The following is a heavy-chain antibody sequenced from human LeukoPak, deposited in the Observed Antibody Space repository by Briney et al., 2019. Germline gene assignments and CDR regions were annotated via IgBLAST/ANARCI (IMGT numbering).Heavy chain of an antibody. CDR2: FDPEDGET. J-gene: IGHJ3*01. CDR1: GYTLTELS. D-gene: IGHD3-22*01. CDR3: AIIDYYDSSGSDQ. V-gene: IGHV1-24*01. Sequence: ASVTVSFKVSGYTLTELSMHWVRQAPGKGLEWMGGFDPEDGETIYAQKFQGRVTMTEDTSTDTAYMELSSLRSEDTAVYYCAIIDYYDSSGSDQWGQGTMVTVSS.